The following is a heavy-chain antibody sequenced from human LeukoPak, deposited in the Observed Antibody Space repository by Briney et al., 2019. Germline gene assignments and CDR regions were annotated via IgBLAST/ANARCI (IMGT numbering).Heavy chain of an antibody. J-gene: IGHJ5*02. V-gene: IGHV3-21*01. CDR2: ISSSSSYI. CDR3: AREGGDYRSGSNWFDP. Sequence: GGSLRLSCAASGFTFSSCSMNWVRQAPGKGLEWVSSISSSSSYIYYADSVKGRFTISRDNAKNTLYLQMNSLRAEDTAVYYCAREGGDYRSGSNWFDPWGQGTLVTVSS. CDR1: GFTFSSCS. D-gene: IGHD6-19*01.